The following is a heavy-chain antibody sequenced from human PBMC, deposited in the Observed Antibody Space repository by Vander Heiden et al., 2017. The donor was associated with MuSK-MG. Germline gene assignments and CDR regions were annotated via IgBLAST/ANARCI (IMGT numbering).Heavy chain of an antibody. D-gene: IGHD6-6*01. CDR3: AKWDGELGSSSYIDS. Sequence: EVQLVESGGGLIQSGGSLRLSCAASGFAFNKYGINWVRQAPGKGLEWVSVISGSGANTDYADSVKGRFTISRDNSKNTVYLQMNGLRAEDTAIYYCAKWDGELGSSSYIDSWGQGTLVTVSS. V-gene: IGHV3-23*04. CDR2: ISGSGANT. J-gene: IGHJ4*02. CDR1: GFAFNKYG.